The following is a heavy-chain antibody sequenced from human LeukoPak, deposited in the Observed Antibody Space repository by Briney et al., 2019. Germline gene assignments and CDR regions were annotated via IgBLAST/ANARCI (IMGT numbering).Heavy chain of an antibody. CDR1: GFTFDDYG. J-gene: IGHJ4*02. CDR2: ISWIGGFI. V-gene: IGHV3-20*04. D-gene: IGHD3-22*01. Sequence: GGSLRLSCAASGFTFDDYGMSWVRQGPGKGLEWVSGISWIGGFIGYVDSVKGRFTISRDTAKNSLYLQMNSLRAEDTALYYCARGYYDSSGKGGYFLDSWGQGTLVTVSS. CDR3: ARGYYDSSGKGGYFLDS.